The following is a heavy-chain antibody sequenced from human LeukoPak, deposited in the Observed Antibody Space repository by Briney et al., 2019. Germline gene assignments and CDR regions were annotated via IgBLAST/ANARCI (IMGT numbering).Heavy chain of an antibody. J-gene: IGHJ6*03. CDR1: GGSISSYY. CDR3: ARQPAAAGTQYYYYYYMDV. Sequence: SETLSLTCAVSGGSISSYYWSWIRQPAGKGLEWIGRIYTSGSTNYNPSLKSRVTMSVDTSKNQFSLKLSSVTAADTAVYYCARQPAAAGTQYYYYYYMDVWGKGTTVTISS. D-gene: IGHD6-13*01. CDR2: IYTSGST. V-gene: IGHV4-4*07.